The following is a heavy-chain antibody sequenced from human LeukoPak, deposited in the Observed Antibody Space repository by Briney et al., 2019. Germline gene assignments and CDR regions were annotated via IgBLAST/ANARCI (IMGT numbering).Heavy chain of an antibody. CDR2: INHSGST. Sequence: SETLSLTCAVYGGSFSGYYWSWIRQPPGKGLEWIGEINHSGSTDCNPSLKSRVTISVDTSKNQFSLKLSSVTAADTAVYYCARGLGYCSGDSCYPPAGYFDYWGQGTLVTVSS. J-gene: IGHJ4*02. V-gene: IGHV4-34*01. CDR3: ARGLGYCSGDSCYPPAGYFDY. CDR1: GGSFSGYY. D-gene: IGHD2-15*01.